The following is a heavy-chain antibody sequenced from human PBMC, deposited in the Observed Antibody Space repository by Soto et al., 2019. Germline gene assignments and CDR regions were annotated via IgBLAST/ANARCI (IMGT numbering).Heavy chain of an antibody. Sequence: PWGALRLSCAASGFTFSSYGMHWVRQAPGKGLEWVAVISYDGSNKYYADSVKGRFTISRDNSKNTVYLQMNSLRAEDTAVFYCAKLSVNNYLDHWGPGTLVTVSS. CDR3: AKLSVNNYLDH. D-gene: IGHD3-3*01. V-gene: IGHV3-30*18. CDR2: ISYDGSNK. CDR1: GFTFSSYG. J-gene: IGHJ4*02.